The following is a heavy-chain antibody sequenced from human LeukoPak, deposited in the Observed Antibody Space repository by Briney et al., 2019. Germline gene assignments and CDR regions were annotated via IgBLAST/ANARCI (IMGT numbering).Heavy chain of an antibody. CDR3: AREEGYSYGYHYFDY. CDR1: GFTVSSKY. CDR2: IYSGGST. J-gene: IGHJ4*02. Sequence: GGSLRLSCAVSGFTVSSKYMSWVRQAPGKGLEWASVIYSGGSTYYADSVQGRFSISRDNSKNTLYLQMNSLRAEDTAVYYCAREEGYSYGYHYFDYWGQGTLVTVSS. V-gene: IGHV3-53*01. D-gene: IGHD5-18*01.